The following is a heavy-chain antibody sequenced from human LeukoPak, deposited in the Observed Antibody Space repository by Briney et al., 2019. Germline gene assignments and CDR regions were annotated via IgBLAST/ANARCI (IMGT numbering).Heavy chain of an antibody. CDR2: IYYSGST. CDR3: ARGRGYSSPFDY. D-gene: IGHD5-18*01. V-gene: IGHV4-59*08. J-gene: IGHJ4*02. Sequence: SETLSLTCTVSGGSISSYYWSWIRQPPGKGLEWIGYIYYSGSTNYNPSLKSRVTISVDTSKNQSSLKLSSVTAADTAVYYCARGRGYSSPFDYWGQGTLVTVSS. CDR1: GGSISSYY.